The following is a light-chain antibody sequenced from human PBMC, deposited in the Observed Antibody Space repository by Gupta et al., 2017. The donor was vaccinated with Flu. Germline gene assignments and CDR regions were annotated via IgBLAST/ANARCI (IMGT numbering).Light chain of an antibody. CDR2: DVS. Sequence: QSALTQPPSASVSPGQSVTISCTGTSSDVGGYNYVSWYQQHPGKAPKRMMYDVSKRPSGVTDRFLCYKAGNKASRQVIGLQAEEEADDYCSSSEASNNCWVFGTGTKLTVL. J-gene: IGLJ1*01. CDR3: SSSEASNNCWV. V-gene: IGLV2-8*01. CDR1: SSDVGGYNY.